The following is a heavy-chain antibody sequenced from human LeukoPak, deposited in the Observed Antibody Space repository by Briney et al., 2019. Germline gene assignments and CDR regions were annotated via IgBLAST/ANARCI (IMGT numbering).Heavy chain of an antibody. J-gene: IGHJ5*02. CDR1: GASISNSDFY. Sequence: SESLSLTCTVSGASISNSDFYWGWLRQPPGKGLEWFGPTYYSGSPFYNASLASRVRMSVETSKNQFSLRLSSVPAADTAVYYGARVNDCSGSSCFSRWFDPWGQGTLITVSS. CDR3: ARVNDCSGSSCFSRWFDP. V-gene: IGHV4-39*07. CDR2: TYYSGSP. D-gene: IGHD2-15*01.